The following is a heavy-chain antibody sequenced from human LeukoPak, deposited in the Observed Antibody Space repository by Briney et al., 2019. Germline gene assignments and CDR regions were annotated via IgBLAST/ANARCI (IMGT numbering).Heavy chain of an antibody. Sequence: PGGSLRLPCAASGFTFNINDMYWIRQAPGKGLECVSVITRGSSVGTYYADSVKGRFAISRDNSKNTLFLQMNNLRVDDTAVYYCAKEQDFWSGKTNFDYWGQGTLVTVSS. CDR1: GFTFNIND. D-gene: IGHD3-3*01. V-gene: IGHV3-23*01. J-gene: IGHJ4*02. CDR2: ITRGSSVGT. CDR3: AKEQDFWSGKTNFDY.